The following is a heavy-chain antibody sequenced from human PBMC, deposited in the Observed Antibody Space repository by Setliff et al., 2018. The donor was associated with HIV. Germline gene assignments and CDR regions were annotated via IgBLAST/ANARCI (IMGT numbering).Heavy chain of an antibody. Sequence: ASVKVSCKASGYTFTSYYMHWVRQAPGQGLEWMGIINPSGGSTSYAQKFQGRVTMTTDTSTSTVYMELRSLRSDDTATYYCARVPSGAAGLVRAGFYFWGQGTLVTVSS. CDR1: GYTFTSYY. J-gene: IGHJ4*01. V-gene: IGHV1-46*01. CDR3: ARVPSGAAGLVRAGFYF. D-gene: IGHD6-25*01. CDR2: INPSGGST.